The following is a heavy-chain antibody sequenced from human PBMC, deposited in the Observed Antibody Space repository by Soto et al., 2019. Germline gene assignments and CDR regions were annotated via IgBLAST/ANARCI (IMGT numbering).Heavy chain of an antibody. D-gene: IGHD3-16*02. Sequence: GGSLRLSCAASGFTFSSYWMHWVRQAPGKGLVWVSRINSDGSSTSYADSVKGRFTISRDNAKNTLYLQMNSLRAEDTAVYYCARGTHDYVWGSYRPFDYWGQGTLVTASS. CDR3: ARGTHDYVWGSYRPFDY. J-gene: IGHJ4*02. CDR2: INSDGSST. CDR1: GFTFSSYW. V-gene: IGHV3-74*01.